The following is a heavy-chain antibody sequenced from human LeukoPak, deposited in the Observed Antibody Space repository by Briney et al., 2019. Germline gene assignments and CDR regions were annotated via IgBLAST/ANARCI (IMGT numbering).Heavy chain of an antibody. CDR3: ARTAARRFDY. Sequence: ASVKVSCKASGYTFPSYFMHWVRQAPGQGLEWMGIINPTGGSTTYAQKFQGRVTMTRDTSTSTVYMELSSLRSDDTAVYYCARTAARRFDYWGQGTLVTASS. V-gene: IGHV1-46*01. J-gene: IGHJ4*02. CDR2: INPTGGST. CDR1: GYTFPSYF. D-gene: IGHD6-6*01.